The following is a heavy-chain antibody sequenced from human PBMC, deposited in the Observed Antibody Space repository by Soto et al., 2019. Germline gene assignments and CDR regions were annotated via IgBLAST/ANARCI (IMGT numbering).Heavy chain of an antibody. Sequence: PSETLSLTCTVSGGSVSSGSYYWSWIRQPPGKGLEWIGYIYYSGSTNYNPSLKSRVTISVDTSKNQFSLKLSSVTAADTAVYYCARDSSPQLRYFDWATGGWFDPWGQGTLVTVSS. CDR1: GGSVSSGSYY. J-gene: IGHJ5*02. D-gene: IGHD3-9*01. CDR2: IYYSGST. CDR3: ARDSSPQLRYFDWATGGWFDP. V-gene: IGHV4-61*01.